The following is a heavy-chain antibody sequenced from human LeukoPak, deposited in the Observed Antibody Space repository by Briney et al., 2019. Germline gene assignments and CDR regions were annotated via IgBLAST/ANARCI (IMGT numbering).Heavy chain of an antibody. Sequence: PSETLSLTCAVYGGSFSGYYWSWIRQPPGKGLEWIGEINHSGSTNYNPSLKSRVTISVDTSKNQFSLKLSSVTAADTAVYYCAIIAVAGKSYYFDYWGQGTLVTVSS. CDR2: INHSGST. V-gene: IGHV4-34*01. CDR1: GGSFSGYY. D-gene: IGHD6-19*01. CDR3: AIIAVAGKSYYFDY. J-gene: IGHJ4*02.